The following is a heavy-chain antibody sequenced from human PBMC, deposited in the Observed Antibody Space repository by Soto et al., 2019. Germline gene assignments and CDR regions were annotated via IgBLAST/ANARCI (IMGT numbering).Heavy chain of an antibody. V-gene: IGHV4-59*01. CDR2: NYYSGTT. J-gene: IGHJ4*02. Sequence: SETLSLTCAVSGVSLSSYYWSWIRQPPGKGLEWIGYNYYSGTTNYNPSLKSRVTISVDTSKNQFFLRLTSVTAADTAVYYCVREAYIGYGHAIDHWGPRTLVTVSS. D-gene: IGHD5-12*01. CDR3: VREAYIGYGHAIDH. CDR1: GVSLSSYY.